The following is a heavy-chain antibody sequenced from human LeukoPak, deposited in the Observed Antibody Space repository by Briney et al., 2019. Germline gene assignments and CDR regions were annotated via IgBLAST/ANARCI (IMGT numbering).Heavy chain of an antibody. J-gene: IGHJ3*02. D-gene: IGHD3-10*01. CDR2: ISGSGGST. V-gene: IGHV3-23*01. CDR1: GFTFSTYD. CDR3: AKDQDGSGSYYPDAFDI. Sequence: GGSLRLSCAASGFTFSTYDMTWVRQAPGKGLEWVSSISGSGGSTYYADSVKGRFTTSRDNSKNTLYLQMNGLRAEDTAVYYCAKDQDGSGSYYPDAFDIWGQGTMVTVSS.